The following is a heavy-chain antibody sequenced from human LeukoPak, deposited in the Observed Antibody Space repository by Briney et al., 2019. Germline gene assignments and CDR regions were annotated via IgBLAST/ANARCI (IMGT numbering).Heavy chain of an antibody. CDR1: GGSITTSGNY. V-gene: IGHV4-39*01. CDR2: ISHSGST. J-gene: IGHJ4*02. D-gene: IGHD2-2*01. Sequence: PSETLSLTCTVSGGSITTSGNYWGWIRQPPGKGLEWIGSISHSGSTYYTPSLKSRVTVFVDTSKNQFSLKLTSVTAADTAVYYCARLHCTSTTCSGWDWGQGTLVTVSS. CDR3: ARLHCTSTTCSGWD.